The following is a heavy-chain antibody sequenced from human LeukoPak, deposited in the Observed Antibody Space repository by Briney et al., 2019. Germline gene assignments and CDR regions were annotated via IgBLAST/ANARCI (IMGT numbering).Heavy chain of an antibody. Sequence: GGSLRLSCAASGFTFSSYSMNWGRQAPGKGLEWVSSISSSSYIYYADSVKGRFTISRDNAKNSLYMQMNSLRAEDTAVYYCARPAPRCGGDCYSDYWGQGTLVTVSS. CDR3: ARPAPRCGGDCYSDY. CDR2: ISSSSYI. J-gene: IGHJ4*02. D-gene: IGHD2-21*02. V-gene: IGHV3-21*01. CDR1: GFTFSSYS.